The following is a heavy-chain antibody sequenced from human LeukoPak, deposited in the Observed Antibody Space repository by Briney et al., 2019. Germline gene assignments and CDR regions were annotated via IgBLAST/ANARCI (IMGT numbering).Heavy chain of an antibody. D-gene: IGHD2-2*01. Sequence: PGGSLRLSCAASGFTFSSYGMHWVRQAPGKGLEWVAFIRYDGSNKYYTDSVKGRFTISRDNSKNTLYLQMNSLRAEDTAVYYCAKDFRGYCSITSCYFDYWGQGTLVTVSS. CDR1: GFTFSSYG. CDR3: AKDFRGYCSITSCYFDY. V-gene: IGHV3-30*02. CDR2: IRYDGSNK. J-gene: IGHJ4*02.